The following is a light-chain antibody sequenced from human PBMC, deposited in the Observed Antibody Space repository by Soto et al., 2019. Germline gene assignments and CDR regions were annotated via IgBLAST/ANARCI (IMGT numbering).Light chain of an antibody. CDR3: LQDDTYTIT. V-gene: IGKV1-6*02. J-gene: IGKJ5*01. CDR2: AAS. CDR1: QDIRND. Sequence: AIQVTQSPSSLSASVGYRVTITCRASQDIRNDLGWYQQKTGKAPKLLIYAASTLQSGVPSRLSGSGSGTDFTITISSMQNEDFETYYCLQDDTYTITFGQGTRLEIK.